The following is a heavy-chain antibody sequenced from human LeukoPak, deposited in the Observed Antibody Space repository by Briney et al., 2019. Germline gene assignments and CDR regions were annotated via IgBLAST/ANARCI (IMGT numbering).Heavy chain of an antibody. D-gene: IGHD6-13*01. CDR1: GFAFSTYG. CDR3: ARDRAPMYSSSWYGGNWFDP. J-gene: IGHJ5*02. V-gene: IGHV3-48*01. Sequence: GGSLRLSCAASGFAFSTYGMNWVRQAPGKGLECVSYISGSGTTIYYADSVKGRFTISRDNSKNTLYLQMNSLRAEDTAVYYCARDRAPMYSSSWYGGNWFDPWGQGTLVTVSS. CDR2: ISGSGTTI.